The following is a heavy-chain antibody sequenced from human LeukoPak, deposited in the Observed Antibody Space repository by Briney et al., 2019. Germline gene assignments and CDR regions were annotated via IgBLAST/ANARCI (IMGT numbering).Heavy chain of an antibody. CDR2: ISAYNGNT. D-gene: IGHD2-2*02. J-gene: IGHJ4*02. CDR3: ARDCSSTSCYKTFDY. V-gene: IGHV1-18*01. Sequence: ASVKVSCKASGYTFTSYGISWVRQAPGQGLEWMGWISAYNGNTNYAQKLQGRVTMTTDTSTSTAYMELRSLRSDDTAVYCCARDCSSTSCYKTFDYWGQGTLVTVSS. CDR1: GYTFTSYG.